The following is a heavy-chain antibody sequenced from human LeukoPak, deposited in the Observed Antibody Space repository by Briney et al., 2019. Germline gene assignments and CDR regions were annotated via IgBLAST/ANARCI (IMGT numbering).Heavy chain of an antibody. V-gene: IGHV4-30-2*01. D-gene: IGHD3-3*01. CDR3: ARALRFLEWLTNNDYGMDV. CDR2: IYHSGST. CDR1: GGSISSGGYS. Sequence: SQTLSLTCAVSGGSISSGGYSWSWIRQPPGKGLEWIGYIYHSGSTYYNPSLKSRVTISVDRSKNQFSLKLSSVTAADTAVYYCARALRFLEWLTNNDYGMDVWGQGTTVTVSS. J-gene: IGHJ6*02.